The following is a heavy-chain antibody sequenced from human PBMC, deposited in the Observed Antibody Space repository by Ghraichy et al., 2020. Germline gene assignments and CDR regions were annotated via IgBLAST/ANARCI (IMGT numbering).Heavy chain of an antibody. CDR1: DGSFSGHY. CDR3: ARAVVAATPYFDH. CDR2: INHSGST. Sequence: SETLSLTCAVYDGSFSGHYWSWIRLPPGKGLEWIGEINHSGSTKNNPSLKSRVTISVDTSKNQFSLKLNSVTAADTAIYYCARAVVAATPYFDHWGLGTLVTVSS. J-gene: IGHJ4*02. D-gene: IGHD2-15*01. V-gene: IGHV4-34*01.